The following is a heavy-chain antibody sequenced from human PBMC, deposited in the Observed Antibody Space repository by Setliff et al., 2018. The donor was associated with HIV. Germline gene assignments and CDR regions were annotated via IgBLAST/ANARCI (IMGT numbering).Heavy chain of an antibody. V-gene: IGHV3-74*01. CDR3: ARGGFGTGLDY. D-gene: IGHD6-13*01. CDR1: GFTFSSYW. J-gene: IGHJ4*02. Sequence: PGGSLRLSCAASGFTFSSYWMHWVRQAPGKGLVWVSRINNDGSYASYADSVKGRFTISRDNAKNTLYLQMSSLRAEDRAVYYCARGGFGTGLDYWGLGALVT. CDR2: INNDGSYA.